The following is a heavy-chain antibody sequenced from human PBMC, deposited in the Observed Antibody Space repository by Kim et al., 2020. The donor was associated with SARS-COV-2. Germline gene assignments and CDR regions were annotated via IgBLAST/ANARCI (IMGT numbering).Heavy chain of an antibody. CDR1: GGSISSSSYY. D-gene: IGHD2-2*01. CDR2: IYYSGST. V-gene: IGHV4-39*07. Sequence: SETLSLTCTVSGGSISSSSYYWGWIRQPPGKGLEWIGSIYYSGSTYYNPSLKSRVTISVDTSKNQFSLKLSSVTAADTAVYYCARDQDIVVVPAATYYYYYGMDVWGQGTTVTVSS. J-gene: IGHJ6*02. CDR3: ARDQDIVVVPAATYYYYYGMDV.